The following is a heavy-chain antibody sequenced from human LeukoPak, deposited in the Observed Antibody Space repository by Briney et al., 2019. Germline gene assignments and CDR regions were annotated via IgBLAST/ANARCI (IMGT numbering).Heavy chain of an antibody. V-gene: IGHV3-30*04. CDR3: ARDRALSQVVVTAILDY. J-gene: IGHJ4*02. Sequence: GGSLRLSCAASGFTFSSYAMHWVRQAPGKGLEWVAVISYDGSNKYYADSVKGRFTISRDNSKNTLYLQMNSLRAEDTAVYYCARDRALSQVVVTAILDYWGQGTLVTVSS. CDR2: ISYDGSNK. CDR1: GFTFSSYA. D-gene: IGHD2-21*02.